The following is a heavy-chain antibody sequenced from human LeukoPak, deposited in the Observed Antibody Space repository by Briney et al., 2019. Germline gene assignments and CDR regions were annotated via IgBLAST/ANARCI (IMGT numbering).Heavy chain of an antibody. D-gene: IGHD3-10*01. CDR1: GYTFTGYY. J-gene: IGHJ4*02. CDR3: ATNPMVRGAPEGFLYY. V-gene: IGHV1-69*13. Sequence: SVKVSCKASGYTFTGYYMHWVRQAPGQGLEWMGGIIPIFGTANYAQKFQGRVTITADESTSTAYMELSSLRSEDTAVYYCATNPMVRGAPEGFLYYWGQGTLVTVSS. CDR2: IIPIFGTA.